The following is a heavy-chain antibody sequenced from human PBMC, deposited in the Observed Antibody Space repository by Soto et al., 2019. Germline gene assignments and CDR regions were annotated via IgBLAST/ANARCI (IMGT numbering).Heavy chain of an antibody. CDR3: AREGGSRNYYYYGMDV. CDR1: GYTFTSYA. Sequence: AASVKVSCKASGYTFTSYAMHWVRQAPGQRLEWMGWINAGNGNTKYSQKFQGRVTITRDTSASTAYMELSSLRSEDTAVYYCAREGGSRNYYYYGMDVWGQGTTVTVSS. D-gene: IGHD3-16*01. CDR2: INAGNGNT. J-gene: IGHJ6*02. V-gene: IGHV1-3*01.